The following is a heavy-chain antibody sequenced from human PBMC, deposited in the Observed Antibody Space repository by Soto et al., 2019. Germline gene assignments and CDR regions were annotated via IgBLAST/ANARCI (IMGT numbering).Heavy chain of an antibody. CDR2: ISAYNGNT. Sequence: ASVKVSCKASGYTFTSYGVSWVRQAPGQGLEWMGWISAYNGNTNYAQKLQGRVTMTTDTSTSTAYMELRSLRSDDTAVYYCARGGYFDWLLGSDAFDIWGQGTMVTVSS. CDR3: ARGGYFDWLLGSDAFDI. V-gene: IGHV1-18*01. CDR1: GYTFTSYG. D-gene: IGHD3-9*01. J-gene: IGHJ3*02.